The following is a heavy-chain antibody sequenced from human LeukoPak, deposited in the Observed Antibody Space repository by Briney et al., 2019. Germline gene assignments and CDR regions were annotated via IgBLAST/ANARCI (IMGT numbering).Heavy chain of an antibody. CDR1: GFTFSSYG. V-gene: IGHV3-30*03. Sequence: PGGSLRLSCAASGFTFSSYGMHWVRQAPGKGLEWVAVISYDGSNKYYADSVKGRFTISRDNSKNTLYLQMNSLRAEDTAVYYCKTGPTTNTIFGVVIEPPFDYGGKGTLVTVS. J-gene: IGHJ4*02. CDR3: KTGPTTNTIFGVVIEPPFDY. D-gene: IGHD3-3*01. CDR2: ISYDGSNK.